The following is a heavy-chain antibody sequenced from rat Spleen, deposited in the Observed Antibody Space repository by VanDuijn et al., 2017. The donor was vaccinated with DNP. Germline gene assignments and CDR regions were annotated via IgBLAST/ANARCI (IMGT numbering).Heavy chain of an antibody. D-gene: IGHD4-3*01. V-gene: IGHV5-46*01. J-gene: IGHJ2*01. Sequence: EVQLVESGGGLVQPGGSMKVSCAASGYTFSSFPMAWVRQAPTKGLEWVAIITTSSGPTYYRDSVKGRFTISRDNAKSTLYLQMNSLRSEDMATYYCIRWNSGHFDYWGQGVMVTVSS. CDR3: IRWNSGHFDY. CDR1: GYTFSSFP. CDR2: ITTSSGPT.